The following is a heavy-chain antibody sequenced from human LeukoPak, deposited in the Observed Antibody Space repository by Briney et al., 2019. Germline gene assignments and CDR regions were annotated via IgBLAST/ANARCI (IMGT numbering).Heavy chain of an antibody. CDR3: ARSYSSSGFYYYGMDV. V-gene: IGHV4-59*01. D-gene: IGHD6-6*01. J-gene: IGHJ6*02. Sequence: SETLSLTCTVSGGSISSYYCTWIRQPPGKGLEWIGDIYYTGNTNYNPSLKSRVSISVDTSKNQFSLKLSSVTAGDTAVYYCARSYSSSGFYYYGMDVWGQGTTVTVSS. CDR1: GGSISSYY. CDR2: IYYTGNT.